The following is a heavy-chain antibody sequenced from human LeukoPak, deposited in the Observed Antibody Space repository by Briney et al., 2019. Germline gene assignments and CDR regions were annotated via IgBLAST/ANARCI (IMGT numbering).Heavy chain of an antibody. J-gene: IGHJ3*02. D-gene: IGHD3-10*01. Sequence: PSETLPLTCTVSGGSISGYYCSWVRQPPGKEMEWIGYVYSSGNTNYNPSLKSRVTLSVDTSKNQFSLKLVSVTAADTAVYYRARHPPSSAGAYDIWGQGTMVTVSS. CDR2: VYSSGNT. CDR3: ARHPPSSAGAYDI. CDR1: GGSISGYY. V-gene: IGHV4-59*08.